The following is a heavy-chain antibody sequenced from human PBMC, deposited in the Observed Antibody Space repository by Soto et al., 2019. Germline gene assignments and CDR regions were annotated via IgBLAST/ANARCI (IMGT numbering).Heavy chain of an antibody. CDR3: IQSRCGGDCLQSYASYYYYGMDV. J-gene: IGHJ6*02. Sequence: QITLKESGPTLVKPTQTLTLTCTFSAFSLSTGGVGVGWIRQPPGKALEWLALLYWDDDKRYSPSLSSRLTITKDTSKDQVVLTMTNMDPVDTATYYCIQSRCGGDCLQSYASYYYYGMDVWGQGTTVTVSS. V-gene: IGHV2-5*02. CDR1: AFSLSTGGVG. CDR2: LYWDDDK. D-gene: IGHD2-21*02.